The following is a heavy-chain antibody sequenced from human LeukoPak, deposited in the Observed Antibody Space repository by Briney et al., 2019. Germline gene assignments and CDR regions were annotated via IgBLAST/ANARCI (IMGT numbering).Heavy chain of an antibody. CDR1: GGTFSSYA. Sequence: SVKVSCKASGGTFSSYAISWVRQAPGQGLEWMGGIIPIFGTANYAQKFQGRVTITADESTSTAYMELSSLRSEDTAVYYCARDWYYYDSSGYYYALRYWGQGTLVTVSS. V-gene: IGHV1-69*13. D-gene: IGHD3-22*01. J-gene: IGHJ4*02. CDR3: ARDWYYYDSSGYYYALRY. CDR2: IIPIFGTA.